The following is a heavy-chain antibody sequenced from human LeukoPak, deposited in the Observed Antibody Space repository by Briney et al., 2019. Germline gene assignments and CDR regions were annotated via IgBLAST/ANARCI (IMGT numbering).Heavy chain of an antibody. V-gene: IGHV1-18*04. Sequence: GASVKVSCKASGYNFIDHYLHWVRQAPGQGLEWMGWISAYNGNTNYAQKLQGRVTMTTDTSTSTAYMEIRSLRSDDTAVYYCTRDLGVDTTMIFFDYWGQGSLVTVSS. J-gene: IGHJ4*02. CDR3: TRDLGVDTTMIFFDY. CDR2: ISAYNGNT. D-gene: IGHD3/OR15-3a*01. CDR1: GYNFIDHY.